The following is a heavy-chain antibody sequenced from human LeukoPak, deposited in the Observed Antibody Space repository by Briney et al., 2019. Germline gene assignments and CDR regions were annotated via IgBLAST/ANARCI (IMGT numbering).Heavy chain of an antibody. D-gene: IGHD3-22*01. CDR3: ARGRPLIVVVITTRWAFDI. V-gene: IGHV4-34*01. CDR2: INHSGST. J-gene: IGHJ3*02. Sequence: SSETLSLTCTVSGGSISSYYWSWIRQPPGKGLEWIGEINHSGSTNYNPSLKSRVTISVDTSKNQFSLKLSSVTAADTAVYYCARGRPLIVVVITTRWAFDIWGQGTMVTVSS. CDR1: GGSISSYY.